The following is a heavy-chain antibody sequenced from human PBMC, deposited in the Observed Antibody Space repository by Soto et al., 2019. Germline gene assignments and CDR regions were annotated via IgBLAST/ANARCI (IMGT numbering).Heavy chain of an antibody. D-gene: IGHD2-2*01. CDR2: FWYDGSNE. CDR1: GFRFSNYG. CDR3: ARVLRASSTSPDAFDV. J-gene: IGHJ3*01. V-gene: IGHV3-33*01. Sequence: GGSLRLSCVASGFRFSNYGMHWVRQAPGKGLEWVAVFWYDGSNEYYADSVKGRFTISRDDSKNTLYLQINSLRVEDTAMYYCARVLRASSTSPDAFDVWGQGTKVTVSS.